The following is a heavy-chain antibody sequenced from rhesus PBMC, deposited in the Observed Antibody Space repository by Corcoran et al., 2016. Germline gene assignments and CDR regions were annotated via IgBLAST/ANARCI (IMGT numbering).Heavy chain of an antibody. CDR2: IYGNRASP. Sequence: QVQLQESGPGLVKPSETLSLTCTVSGGSISGYYYWSWIRQPPGKGLEWIGGIYGNRASPDSNPSLKSRVTISKDTSQNQFSLKLSSVTAADTAVYYCARLLGTRFDVWGPGVLVTVSS. V-gene: IGHV4-143*01. J-gene: IGHJ5-1*01. CDR3: ARLLGTRFDV. D-gene: IGHD7-45*01. CDR1: GGSISGYYY.